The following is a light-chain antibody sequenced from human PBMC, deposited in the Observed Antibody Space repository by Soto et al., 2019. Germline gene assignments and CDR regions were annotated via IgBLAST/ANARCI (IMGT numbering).Light chain of an antibody. J-gene: IGLJ1*01. CDR2: EVN. Sequence: QSALTLPASVSGSPGQSITISCTGTSSDIGSYNRVSWYQQPPGTAPKLIIYEVNNRPSGVPDRFSGSKSGNTASLTISGLPAEDEADYYCNSFTPSRTYVFGTGNKVTVL. CDR1: SSDIGSYNR. CDR3: NSFTPSRTYV. V-gene: IGLV2-18*02.